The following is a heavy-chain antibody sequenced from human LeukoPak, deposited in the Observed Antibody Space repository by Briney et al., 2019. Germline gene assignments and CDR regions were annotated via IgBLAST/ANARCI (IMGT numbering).Heavy chain of an antibody. D-gene: IGHD3-3*01. J-gene: IGHJ3*02. CDR1: GGSINSGGYS. V-gene: IGHV4-30-2*01. Sequence: SRTLSLTCAVSGGSINSGGYSWSWIRQPPGKGLEWIGYIHHSGSTYCNPSLKSRVTISVDRSRNQFSLKLSSVTAADTAVYYCARAVMEWLFGGSHAGAFDIWGQGTMVTVSS. CDR3: ARAVMEWLFGGSHAGAFDI. CDR2: IHHSGST.